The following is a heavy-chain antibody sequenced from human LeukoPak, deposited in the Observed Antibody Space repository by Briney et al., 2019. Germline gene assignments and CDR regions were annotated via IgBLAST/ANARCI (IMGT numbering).Heavy chain of an antibody. J-gene: IGHJ1*01. Sequence: PGGSLTLSCAPSGFTFSGYAMAWVRQAPGEGLEWVSTVKGGAGSTYYADSVKGRFSLPRENSKNMLYLQMNSLRAEASAVYYCAKDYYYDSTGYNYVGYFHHWGQGTLVTVSS. CDR2: VKGGAGST. V-gene: IGHV3-23*01. CDR1: GFTFSGYA. CDR3: AKDYYYDSTGYNYVGYFHH. D-gene: IGHD3-22*01.